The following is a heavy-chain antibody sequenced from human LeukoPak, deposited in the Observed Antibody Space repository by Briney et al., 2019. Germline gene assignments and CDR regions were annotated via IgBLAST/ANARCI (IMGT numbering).Heavy chain of an antibody. V-gene: IGHV4-39*07. J-gene: IGHJ4*02. Sequence: SETLSLTCTVSGGSISSSSYYWGWIRQPPGKGLEWIGSIYYSGSTYYNPSLKSRVTISVDTSKNQFSLKLSSVAAADTAVYYCARGRIITMVRGVIISRFNNRYYFDYWGQGTLVTVSS. D-gene: IGHD3-10*01. CDR3: ARGRIITMVRGVIISRFNNRYYFDY. CDR1: GGSISSSSYY. CDR2: IYYSGST.